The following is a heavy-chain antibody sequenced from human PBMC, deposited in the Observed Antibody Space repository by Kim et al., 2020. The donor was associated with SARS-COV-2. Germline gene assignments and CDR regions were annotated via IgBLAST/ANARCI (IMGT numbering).Heavy chain of an antibody. CDR3: ARDHPTYNPSWPYHGMDV. Sequence: SETLSLTCTVSGGSINGFYWTWVRQPPGKGLEWIGYVFHSGTTIFNPSLKGRFLISLDAPTKQFSLSLRSVTAADTAVYYCARDHPTYNPSWPYHGMDVWGQGTTVTVSS. D-gene: IGHD2-2*01. CDR1: GGSINGFY. CDR2: VFHSGTT. J-gene: IGHJ6*02. V-gene: IGHV4-59*01.